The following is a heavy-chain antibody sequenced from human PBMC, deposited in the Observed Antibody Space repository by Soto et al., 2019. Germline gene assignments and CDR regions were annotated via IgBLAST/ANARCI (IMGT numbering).Heavy chain of an antibody. J-gene: IGHJ6*02. Sequence: SETLSLTCTVSGGSISGYYWSWIRQPPGKGLEWIGNVYYSGGAKYNPSVKRRVSISVDTSRNQFSLNPSSVTAADTAVYYCTRDGDGRMTTNPYYYYGMDVWGPGITVTVSS. D-gene: IGHD2-21*02. CDR1: GGSISGYY. V-gene: IGHV4-59*01. CDR2: VYYSGGA. CDR3: TRDGDGRMTTNPYYYYGMDV.